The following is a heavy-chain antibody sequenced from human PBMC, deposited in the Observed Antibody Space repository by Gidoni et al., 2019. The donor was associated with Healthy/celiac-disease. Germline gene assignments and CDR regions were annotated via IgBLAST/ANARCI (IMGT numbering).Heavy chain of an antibody. Sequence: QVQLQQWGAGLLKPSETLSLTCAVYGGSFSGYYWSWIRQPPGKGLEWIGEINHSGSTNYNPSLKSRVTISVDTSKNQFSLKLSSVTAADTAVYYCARILGGSYHTADYWGQGTLVTVSS. J-gene: IGHJ4*02. CDR1: GGSFSGYY. D-gene: IGHD1-26*01. CDR3: ARILGGSYHTADY. V-gene: IGHV4-34*01. CDR2: INHSGST.